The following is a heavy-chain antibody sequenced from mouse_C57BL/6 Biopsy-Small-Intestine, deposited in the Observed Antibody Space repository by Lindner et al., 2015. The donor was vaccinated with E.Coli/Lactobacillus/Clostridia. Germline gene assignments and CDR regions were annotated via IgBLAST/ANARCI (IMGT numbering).Heavy chain of an antibody. D-gene: IGHD3-2*02. CDR2: INPMLDIT. V-gene: IGHV1-81*01. CDR1: GGTFSTYT. J-gene: IGHJ4*01. CDR3: ARDLRGYDFDS. Sequence: SVKVSCKASGGTFSTYTISWVRQAPGQGLEWMGGINPMLDITHYAQKFQDRVAITADKSTGTTYMEMSSLRSEDTAVYYCARDLRGYDFDSWGQGTLVTVSS.